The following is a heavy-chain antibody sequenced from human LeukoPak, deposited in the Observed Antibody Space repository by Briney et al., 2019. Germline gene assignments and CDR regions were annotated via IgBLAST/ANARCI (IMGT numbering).Heavy chain of an antibody. CDR1: GFIFSSFG. J-gene: IGHJ4*02. CDR3: ARVGDYENSGSQPFDY. D-gene: IGHD3-22*01. V-gene: IGHV3-33*01. Sequence: PGGSLRLFCAASGFIFSSFGMHWVRQAPGKGLEWVAVIWHDGSYKYYLDSVKGRFTISRDNAKNTLYLQMNNLRVEDTAVYYCARVGDYENSGSQPFDYWGQGTLVTVSS. CDR2: IWHDGSYK.